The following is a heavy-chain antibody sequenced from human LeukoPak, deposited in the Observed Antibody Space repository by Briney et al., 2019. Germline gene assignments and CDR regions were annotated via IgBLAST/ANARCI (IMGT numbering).Heavy chain of an antibody. CDR1: GFTFTTYW. J-gene: IGHJ6*02. CDR3: ARDAVDTANAV. Sequence: GGSLRLSCAASGFTFTTYWMHWVRQAPGKGLVWVSHINSDGRITSYADSVKGRFTISRDNAKNTLYLQMNSLRAEDTAVYYCARDAVDTANAVWGQGTTVTVSS. CDR2: INSDGRIT. D-gene: IGHD5-18*01. V-gene: IGHV3-74*01.